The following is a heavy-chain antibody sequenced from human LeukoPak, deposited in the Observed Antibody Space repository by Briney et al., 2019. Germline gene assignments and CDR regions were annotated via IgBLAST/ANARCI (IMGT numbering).Heavy chain of an antibody. CDR3: ARFQTRWLYYFDY. Sequence: PGRSLRLSCAAPGFTFSSYGMHWVRQAPGKGLEWVAVIWYDGSNKYYADSVKGRFTISRDNFKNTLYLQMNSLRAEDTAVYYCARFQTRWLYYFDYWGQGTLVTVSS. CDR1: GFTFSSYG. V-gene: IGHV3-33*01. D-gene: IGHD3-22*01. J-gene: IGHJ4*02. CDR2: IWYDGSNK.